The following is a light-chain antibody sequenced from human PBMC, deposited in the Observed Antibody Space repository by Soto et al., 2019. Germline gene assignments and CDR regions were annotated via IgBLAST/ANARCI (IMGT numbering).Light chain of an antibody. V-gene: IGKV3-15*01. CDR1: QSIRTN. CDR2: DAS. J-gene: IGKJ4*01. CDR3: QQYNDWPPLT. Sequence: EIMMTQSPATLSVSPGERATLSCRASQSIRTNVAWYQQKPGQALRLLIYDASTRATGLPARFSGSGSGTEFTLTISSLQSEDVAIYYCQQYNDWPPLTFGGGTRLEI.